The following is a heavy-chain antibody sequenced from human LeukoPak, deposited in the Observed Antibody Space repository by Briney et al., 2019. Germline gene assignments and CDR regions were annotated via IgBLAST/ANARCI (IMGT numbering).Heavy chain of an antibody. CDR3: ARDPYCSSSSCYTNWFDP. D-gene: IGHD2-2*02. CDR1: GGSISSYY. V-gene: IGHV4-4*07. CDR2: IYTSGST. Sequence: SETLSLTCTVSGGSISSYYWSWIRQPAGKGLEWIGRIYTSGSTNYNPSLKSRVTMSVDTSKNQFSLKLSSVTAADTPVYYCARDPYCSSSSCYTNWFDPWGQGTLVTVSS. J-gene: IGHJ5*02.